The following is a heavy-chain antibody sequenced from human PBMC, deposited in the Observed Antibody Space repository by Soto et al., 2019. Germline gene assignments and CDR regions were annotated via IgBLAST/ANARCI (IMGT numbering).Heavy chain of an antibody. Sequence: PSETLSLTCTVSGGSVSSGSYYWSWIRQPPGKGLEWIGYIYYSGSTNYNPSLKSRVTISVDTSKNQFSLKLSSVTAADTAVYYCARAHGRGFGVVIKWFDYWGQGTLVTVSS. CDR2: IYYSGST. J-gene: IGHJ4*02. CDR3: ARAHGRGFGVVIKWFDY. V-gene: IGHV4-61*01. CDR1: GGSVSSGSYY. D-gene: IGHD3-3*01.